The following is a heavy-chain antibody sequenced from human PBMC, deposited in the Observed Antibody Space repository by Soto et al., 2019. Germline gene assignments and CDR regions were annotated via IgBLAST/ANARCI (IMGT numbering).Heavy chain of an antibody. CDR2: IYSGGST. D-gene: IGHD1-7*01. CDR3: ARALRAGTIYYFDY. J-gene: IGHJ4*02. Sequence: GGSLRLSCAASGFTVSSNYMSWVRQAPGKGLEWVSVIYSGGSTYYADSVKGRFTISRHNSKNTLYLQMNSLRAEDTAVYYCARALRAGTIYYFDYWGQGTLVTVSS. CDR1: GFTVSSNY. V-gene: IGHV3-53*04.